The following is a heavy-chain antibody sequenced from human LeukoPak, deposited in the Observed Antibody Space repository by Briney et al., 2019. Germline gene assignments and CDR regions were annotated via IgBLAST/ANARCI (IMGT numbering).Heavy chain of an antibody. Sequence: SETLSLTCTVSGGSISNYYWSWIRQPPGKGLEWIGYIYYSGSTNYNPSLKSRVTISVDTSKNQFSLKLSSVTAADTAVYYCARVGAYDFWSGFNYYYYYMDVWGKGTTVTVSS. CDR3: ARVGAYDFWSGFNYYYYYMDV. CDR2: IYYSGST. D-gene: IGHD3-3*01. V-gene: IGHV4-59*01. CDR1: GGSISNYY. J-gene: IGHJ6*03.